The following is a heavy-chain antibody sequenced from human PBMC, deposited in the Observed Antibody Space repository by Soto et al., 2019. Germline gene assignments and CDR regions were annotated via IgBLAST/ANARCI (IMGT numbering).Heavy chain of an antibody. D-gene: IGHD2-8*01. J-gene: IGHJ6*02. Sequence: QVQLVQSGAEVKKPGASVKVSCKASGYTFTSYGISWVRQAPGQGLEWMGWISAYNGNTNYAQKFQGRVTMTTDTSRSADYMVLRSLTSDETAVYYCARGGKNCTIGVCSFYGMDVRGQGTAVTVSS. CDR1: GYTFTSYG. CDR2: ISAYNGNT. V-gene: IGHV1-18*01. CDR3: ARGGKNCTIGVCSFYGMDV.